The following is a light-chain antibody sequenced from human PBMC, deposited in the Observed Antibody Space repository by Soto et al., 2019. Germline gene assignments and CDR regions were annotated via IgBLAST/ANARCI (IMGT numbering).Light chain of an antibody. CDR3: QQYGSSPPT. CDR2: GIS. CDR1: QSVTSNY. J-gene: IGKJ1*01. V-gene: IGKV3-20*01. Sequence: EVVMTQSPATLSVSPGERATLSCRAGQSVTSNYLAWYQQKPGQAPRLLIYGISNRATGVPDRFSGSGSGTDFTLTISRLEPEDFAVYYCQQYGSSPPTFGQGTKVDI.